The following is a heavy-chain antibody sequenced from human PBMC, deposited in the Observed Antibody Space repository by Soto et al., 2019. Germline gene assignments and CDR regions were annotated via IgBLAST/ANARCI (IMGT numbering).Heavy chain of an antibody. D-gene: IGHD3-3*01. CDR1: GDSVSSNSAA. CDR2: TYYRSKWYN. J-gene: IGHJ6*02. Sequence: SQTLSLTCAISGDSVSSNSAAWNWIRQSPSRGLEWLGRTYYRSKWYNDYAVSVKSRITINPDTSKNQFSLRLNSVTPEDTAVYYCARSYDFWSGYYTADYYYYGMDVWGQGTTVTVSS. CDR3: ARSYDFWSGYYTADYYYYGMDV. V-gene: IGHV6-1*01.